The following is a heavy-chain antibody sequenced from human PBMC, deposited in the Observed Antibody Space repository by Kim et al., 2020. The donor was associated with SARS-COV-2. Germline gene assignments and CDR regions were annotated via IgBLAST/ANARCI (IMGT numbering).Heavy chain of an antibody. CDR3: AKTSSRANPDY. J-gene: IGHJ4*02. D-gene: IGHD2-2*01. V-gene: IGHV3-23*01. Sequence: YYADAGKGRFTISRDMSKTTLYLRMSSLRAEDTAVYYCAKTSSRANPDYWGQGTLVTVSS.